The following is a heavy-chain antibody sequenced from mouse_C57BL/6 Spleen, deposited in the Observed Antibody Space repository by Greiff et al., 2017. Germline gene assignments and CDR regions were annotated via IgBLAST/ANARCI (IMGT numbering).Heavy chain of an antibody. CDR1: GYTFTSYW. CDR3: AREADGYSLYWYFDV. V-gene: IGHV1-7*01. Sequence: QVQLQQSGAELAKPGASVKLSCKASGYTFTSYWMHWVKQRPGQGLEWIGYINPSSGYTTYNQKFKDKATLTADKSSSTAYMQLSSLTYEDSAVYYGAREADGYSLYWYFDVWGTGTTVTVSS. J-gene: IGHJ1*03. D-gene: IGHD2-3*01. CDR2: INPSSGYT.